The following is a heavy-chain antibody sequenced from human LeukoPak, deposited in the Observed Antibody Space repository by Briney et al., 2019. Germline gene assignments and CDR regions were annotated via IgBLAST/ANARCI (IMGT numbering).Heavy chain of an antibody. Sequence: SETLSLTCAVYGGSFSGYYWSWIRQPPGKGLEWIGEINHSGSTNYNPSLKSRVTISVDTSKNQFSLKLSSVTAEDTAVYYCARSTRTYYYDSSGYLRDLQFDYWGQGTLVTVSS. CDR1: GGSFSGYY. J-gene: IGHJ4*02. V-gene: IGHV4-34*01. CDR2: INHSGST. CDR3: ARSTRTYYYDSSGYLRDLQFDY. D-gene: IGHD3-22*01.